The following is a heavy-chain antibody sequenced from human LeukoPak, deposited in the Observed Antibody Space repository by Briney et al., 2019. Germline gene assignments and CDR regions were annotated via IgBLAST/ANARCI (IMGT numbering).Heavy chain of an antibody. J-gene: IGHJ6*03. CDR3: ARYPATRGGSYYYYMAV. D-gene: IGHD3-16*01. CDR2: IIPIFGTA. V-gene: IGHV1-69*01. CDR1: GGTFSSYA. Sequence: SVKVSCKASGGTFSSYAISWVRQAPGQGLEWMGGIIPIFGTANYAQKFQGRVTITADESTSTAYMELSSLRSEDTAVYYCARYPATRGGSYYYYMAVWGKGTTVTISS.